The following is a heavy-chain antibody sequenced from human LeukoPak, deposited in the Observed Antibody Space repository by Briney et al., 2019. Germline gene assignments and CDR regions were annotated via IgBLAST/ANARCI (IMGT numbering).Heavy chain of an antibody. CDR1: GYTLTELS. V-gene: IGHV1-24*01. D-gene: IGHD3-10*01. CDR2: FDPEDGET. CDR3: AILWFGALLYPTGFNWFDP. Sequence: ASVKVSCKVSGYTLTELSMHWVRQAPGKGLEWMGGFDPEDGETIYAQKFQGRVTMTEDTSTDTAYMELSSLRSEDTAVYYCAILWFGALLYPTGFNWFDPWGQGTLVTVSS. J-gene: IGHJ5*02.